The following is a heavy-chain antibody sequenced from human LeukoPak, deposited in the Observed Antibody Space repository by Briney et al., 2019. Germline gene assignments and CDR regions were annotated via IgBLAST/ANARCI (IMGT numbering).Heavy chain of an antibody. J-gene: IGHJ4*02. CDR1: GYTFTSYD. CDR3: AKVKWELPFFGY. V-gene: IGHV1-8*01. Sequence: ASVKVSCKASGYTFTSYDINWVRQATGQGLEWMGWMNPNSGNTGYAQKFQGRVTMTRNTSISTAYMELSSLRSEDTAVYYCAKVKWELPFFGYWGQGTLVTVSS. CDR2: MNPNSGNT. D-gene: IGHD1-26*01.